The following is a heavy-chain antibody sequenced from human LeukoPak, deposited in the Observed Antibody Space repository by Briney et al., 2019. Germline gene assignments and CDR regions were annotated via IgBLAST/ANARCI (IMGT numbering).Heavy chain of an antibody. J-gene: IGHJ4*02. Sequence: GGSLRLSCAASGFTFSSYSMNWVRQAPGKGLEWVSYISSSSSTIYYADSLKGRFTISRDNAKNSLYLQMNSLRAEDTAVYYCASYYYGSGTSLGYWGQGTLVTVSS. CDR3: ASYYYGSGTSLGY. CDR2: ISSSSSTI. D-gene: IGHD3-10*01. V-gene: IGHV3-48*04. CDR1: GFTFSSYS.